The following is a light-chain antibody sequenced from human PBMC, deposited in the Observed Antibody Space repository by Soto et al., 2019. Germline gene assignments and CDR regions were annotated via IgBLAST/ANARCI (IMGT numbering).Light chain of an antibody. Sequence: DIQMTQSPSTLSASVGXXXXXXXXAXXXFSXXLAWYQQKPGKAPKFLIYKASTLESGVPSRFSGSGSGTEFTLTISSLQPDXXATXXXQQXNSYSWTFGQGTKVEIK. CDR3: QQXNSYSWT. CDR2: KAS. V-gene: IGKV1-5*03. J-gene: IGKJ1*01. CDR1: XXFSXX.